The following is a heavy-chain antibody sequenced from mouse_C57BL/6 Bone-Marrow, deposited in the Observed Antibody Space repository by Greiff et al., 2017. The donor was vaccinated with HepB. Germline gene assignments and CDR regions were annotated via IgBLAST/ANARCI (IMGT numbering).Heavy chain of an antibody. J-gene: IGHJ4*01. CDR2: IYPGSGST. D-gene: IGHD1-1*01. CDR1: GYTFTSYW. CDR3: ARFTTVVATDAMDY. Sequence: QVQLQQPGAELVKPGASVKMSCKASGYTFTSYWITWVKQRPGQGLAWIGDIYPGSGSTNYNEKFKSKATLTVDTSSSTAYMQLSSLTSEDSAVYYCARFTTVVATDAMDYWGQGTSVTVSS. V-gene: IGHV1-55*01.